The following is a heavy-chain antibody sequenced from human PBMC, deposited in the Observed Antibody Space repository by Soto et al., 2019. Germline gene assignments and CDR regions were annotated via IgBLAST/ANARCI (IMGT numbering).Heavy chain of an antibody. CDR3: TRHEHSYGYGDY. CDR2: MDPSDSYI. Sequence: GESLKISCKGSGYTFSSYWISWVRQMPGKRLEWMGRMDPSDSYINYSPSFEGHITISIDKSISTAYLQWSSLKASDTSMYYCTRHEHSYGYGDYWGQGTLVTVSS. CDR1: GYTFSSYW. V-gene: IGHV5-10-1*01. D-gene: IGHD5-18*01. J-gene: IGHJ4*02.